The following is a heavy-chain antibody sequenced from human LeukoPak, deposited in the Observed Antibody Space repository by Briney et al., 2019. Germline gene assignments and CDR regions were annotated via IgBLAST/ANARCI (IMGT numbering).Heavy chain of an antibody. V-gene: IGHV3-33*01. J-gene: IGHJ5*02. CDR1: GFTFSSFG. CDR2: IWYDASER. CDR3: VRGVGVSRFNYFDP. D-gene: IGHD5-24*01. Sequence: GGSLRLSCAASGFTFSSFGIHWVRQAPGKGLEWVAVIWYDASERYYADSVKGRFTISRDNSKNTLFLQMNSLRDDDTAVYYCVRGVGVSRFNYFDPWGQGTLVVVSS.